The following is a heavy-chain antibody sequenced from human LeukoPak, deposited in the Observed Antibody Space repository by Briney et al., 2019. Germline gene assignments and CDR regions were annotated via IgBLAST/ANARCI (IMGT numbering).Heavy chain of an antibody. Sequence: SETLSLTCTVSGGSISSYYWSWIRQPPGKGLEWIGYIYYSGSTNYNPSLKSRVTISVDTSKNQFSLKLSPVTAADTAVYYCARVRLRSGYSYGPFDYWGQGTLVTVSS. J-gene: IGHJ4*02. V-gene: IGHV4-59*01. CDR1: GGSISSYY. CDR2: IYYSGST. CDR3: ARVRLRSGYSYGPFDY. D-gene: IGHD5-18*01.